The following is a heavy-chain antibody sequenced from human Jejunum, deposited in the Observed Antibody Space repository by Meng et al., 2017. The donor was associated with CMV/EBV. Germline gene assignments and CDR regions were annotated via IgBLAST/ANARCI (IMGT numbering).Heavy chain of an antibody. CDR1: GYY. V-gene: IGHV1-2*02. CDR3: ARVLDIVVVPAAKWYYFDY. CDR2: INPSSGGT. Sequence: GYYMHWVRQAPGQGLEWMGWINPSSGGTNYAQKFQGRVTMTRDTSISTAYMELSRLRSDDTAVYYCARVLDIVVVPAAKWYYFDYWGQGTLVTVSS. D-gene: IGHD2-2*01. J-gene: IGHJ4*02.